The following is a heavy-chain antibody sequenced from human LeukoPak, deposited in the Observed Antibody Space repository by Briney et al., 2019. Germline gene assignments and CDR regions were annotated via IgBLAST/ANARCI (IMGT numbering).Heavy chain of an antibody. CDR2: FSGSGGST. CDR1: GFTFSSYA. Sequence: GSLRLSCAASGFTFSSYAMSWVRQAPGKGLEWVSAFSGSGGSTYYADSVKGRFTISRDNSKNTVYLQMNSLRAEDTAVYYCARVIRGKRAFDIWGQGTMVTVSS. CDR3: ARVIRGKRAFDI. V-gene: IGHV3-23*01. D-gene: IGHD3-10*01. J-gene: IGHJ3*02.